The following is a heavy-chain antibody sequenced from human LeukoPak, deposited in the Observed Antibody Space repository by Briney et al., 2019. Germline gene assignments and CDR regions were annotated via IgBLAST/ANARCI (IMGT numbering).Heavy chain of an antibody. V-gene: IGHV3-7*01. CDR3: ARGPQKNGHSSGYPGYFDY. Sequence: GGSLRLSCAASGFTLSSYWMSWVRQAPGKGLEWAANIKQDGSEINYVDSVKGRFTISRDNARNSLYLQMNSLRAEDTAVYYCARGPQKNGHSSGYPGYFDYWGQGTLVTVSS. D-gene: IGHD3-22*01. CDR2: IKQDGSEI. J-gene: IGHJ4*02. CDR1: GFTLSSYW.